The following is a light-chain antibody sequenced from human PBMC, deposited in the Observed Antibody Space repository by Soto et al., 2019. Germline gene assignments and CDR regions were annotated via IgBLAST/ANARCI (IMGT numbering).Light chain of an antibody. V-gene: IGKV4-1*01. CDR3: QQYYSTPLT. CDR1: LSLFWRSNYKNY. Sequence: DIVMTQWPDSLAVSLGERATINCKSSLSLFWRSNYKNYLAWYQHKPGHPPKLLIYWASARASEVPDQFSGSGSGTDITLTISSLQPEDVAVYYCQQYYSTPLTVAGGTKVEIK. J-gene: IGKJ4*01. CDR2: WAS.